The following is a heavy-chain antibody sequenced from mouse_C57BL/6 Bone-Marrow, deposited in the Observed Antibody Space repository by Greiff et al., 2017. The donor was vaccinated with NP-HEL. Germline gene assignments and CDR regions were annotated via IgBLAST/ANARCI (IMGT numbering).Heavy chain of an antibody. CDR2: IDPSDSYT. D-gene: IGHD3-2*02. J-gene: IGHJ3*01. Sequence: VQLQQPGAELVKPGASVKLSCKASGYTFTSYWMQWVKQRPGQGLEWIGEIDPSDSYTNYNQKFKGKATLTVDTSSSTAYMQLSSQTSEDSAVYYCATTAQATWFAYWGQGTLVTVSA. V-gene: IGHV1-50*01. CDR3: ATTAQATWFAY. CDR1: GYTFTSYW.